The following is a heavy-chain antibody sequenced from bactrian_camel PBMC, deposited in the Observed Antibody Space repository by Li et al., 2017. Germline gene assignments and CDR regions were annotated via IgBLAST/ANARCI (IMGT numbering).Heavy chain of an antibody. CDR2: INNGGGDT. Sequence: DVQLVESGGGLVQPGGSLKLSCAASGFTFSTYAMSWVRRAPGKGLEWVSAINNGGGDTDYADSVKGRFTISRDNAKNTLYLQMNGLKPEDTGVYHCLAVSGYWGQGTQVTVS. CDR3: LAVSGY. J-gene: IGHJ6*01. D-gene: IGHD7*01. V-gene: IGHV3S31*01. CDR1: GFTFSTYA.